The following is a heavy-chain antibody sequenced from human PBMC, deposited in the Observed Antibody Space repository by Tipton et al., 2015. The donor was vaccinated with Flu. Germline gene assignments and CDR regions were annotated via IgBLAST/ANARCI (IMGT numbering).Heavy chain of an antibody. D-gene: IGHD4-17*01. CDR2: IYPGDSDT. V-gene: IGHV5-51*01. CDR3: VRQEMVTTRRGYYVNY. Sequence: QLVQSGAEVKKPGESLRISCKGSGYNFPSYWIGWVRQMPGKGLEWMGLIYPGDSDTRYSPSFQGQVTISADKSISTAYLQWGSLEASDSAMYYCVRQEMVTTRRGYYVNYWGQGTLVTVSS. CDR1: GYNFPSYW. J-gene: IGHJ4*02.